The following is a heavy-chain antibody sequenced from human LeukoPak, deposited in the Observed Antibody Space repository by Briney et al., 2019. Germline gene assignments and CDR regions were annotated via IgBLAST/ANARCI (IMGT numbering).Heavy chain of an antibody. V-gene: IGHV3-21*03. J-gene: IGHJ3*01. Sequence: GGSLRLSCAGSGFTFSGYSLNWVRRAPGKGLEWVSSITSSGSSMYYADSVKGRFTISRDNAESSVYLQMNSLRVDDTGLYYCTRDIDDVLTGDDAFDVWGQGTVVTVSS. CDR2: ITSSGSSM. CDR3: TRDIDDVLTGDDAFDV. D-gene: IGHD3-9*01. CDR1: GFTFSGYS.